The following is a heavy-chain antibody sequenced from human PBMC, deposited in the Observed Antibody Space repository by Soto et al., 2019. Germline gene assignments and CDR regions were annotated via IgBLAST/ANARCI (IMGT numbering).Heavy chain of an antibody. J-gene: IGHJ6*02. Sequence: PSETLSLTCAVSGDSISNNNCWNWVRQPPGKGLEWIGEIYDTGTTNYNPSLKSRVTISLEQSKKQFSLKLTSVTAADTAVYYCARXRLTTFGVIITGYGMDVWGQGTTVTVSS. CDR2: IYDTGTT. CDR3: ARXRLTTFGVIITGYGMDV. D-gene: IGHD3-3*01. V-gene: IGHV4-4*02. CDR1: GDSISNNNC.